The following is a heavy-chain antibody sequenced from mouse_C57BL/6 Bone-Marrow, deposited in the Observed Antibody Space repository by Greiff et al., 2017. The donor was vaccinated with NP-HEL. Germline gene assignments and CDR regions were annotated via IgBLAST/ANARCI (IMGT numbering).Heavy chain of an antibody. Sequence: VQLQQSGPGLVKPSQSLSLTCSVTGYSITSGYYWNWIRQFPGNKLEWMGYISYDGSNNYNPSLKNRISITRDTSKNQFFLKLNSVTTEDTATYYCARRRIYYYGSSYVFMDYWGQGTSVTVSS. CDR3: ARRRIYYYGSSYVFMDY. CDR2: ISYDGSN. J-gene: IGHJ4*01. D-gene: IGHD1-1*01. CDR1: GYSITSGYY. V-gene: IGHV3-6*01.